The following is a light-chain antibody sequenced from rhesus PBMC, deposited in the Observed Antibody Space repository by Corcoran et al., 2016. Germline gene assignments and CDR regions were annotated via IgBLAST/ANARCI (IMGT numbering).Light chain of an antibody. J-gene: IGKJ3*01. Sequence: DIQMTQSPSSLSASVGDRVTVTCRASQGINRELSGYQQKPGKAPTRLIYAASSLQTGVSSRFSGSGSGTDYTLTISSLQPEDVATYYGLQDYTTPFTFGPGTKLDIK. CDR3: LQDYTTPFT. CDR1: QGINRE. CDR2: AAS. V-gene: IGKV1-94*01.